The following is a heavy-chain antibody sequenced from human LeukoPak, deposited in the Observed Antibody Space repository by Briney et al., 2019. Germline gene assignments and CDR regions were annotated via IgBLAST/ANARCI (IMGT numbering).Heavy chain of an antibody. J-gene: IGHJ4*02. CDR2: IYYSGST. V-gene: IGHV4-59*01. Sequence: SETLSLTCTISGGSISSYYWSWIRQPPGKGLEWIGYIYYSGSTNYNPSLKSRVTISVDTSKNQFSLKLSSVTAADTAVYYCASTGYDFWSGYYSYFDYWGQGTLVTVSS. D-gene: IGHD3-3*01. CDR1: GGSISSYY. CDR3: ASTGYDFWSGYYSYFDY.